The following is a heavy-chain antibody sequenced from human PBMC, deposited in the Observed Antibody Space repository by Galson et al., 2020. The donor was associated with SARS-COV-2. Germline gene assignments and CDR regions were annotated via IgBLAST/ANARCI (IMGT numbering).Heavy chain of an antibody. D-gene: IGHD6-13*01. CDR2: ISFTSSYI. CDR1: GFSFSSYT. Sequence: GESLKISCGASGFSFSSYTMNWVRQAPGGGLQWVSSISFTSSYIYYADSVKGRFTISRDNAKNSLFLQMDGLTVDDTAVYYSARAGYSTSWYRFDSWGQGTLVTVSS. V-gene: IGHV3-21*01. J-gene: IGHJ4*02. CDR3: ARAGYSTSWYRFDS.